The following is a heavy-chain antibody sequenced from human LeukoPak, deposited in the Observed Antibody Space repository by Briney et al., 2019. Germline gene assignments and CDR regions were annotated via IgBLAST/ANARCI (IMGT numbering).Heavy chain of an antibody. CDR2: INHSGSI. CDR1: GGSFSGYY. CDR3: ARGLVGATGYYFDY. V-gene: IGHV4-34*01. Sequence: SETLSLTCAVYGGSFSGYYWSWIRQPPGKGLEWIGEINHSGSINYNPSLKSRVTISVDTSKNQFSLKLSSVTAADTAVYYCARGLVGATGYYFDYWGQGTLVTVSS. D-gene: IGHD1-26*01. J-gene: IGHJ4*02.